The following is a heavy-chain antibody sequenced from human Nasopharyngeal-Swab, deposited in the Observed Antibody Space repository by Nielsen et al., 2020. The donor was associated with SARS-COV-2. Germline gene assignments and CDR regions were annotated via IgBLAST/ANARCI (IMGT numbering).Heavy chain of an antibody. V-gene: IGHV4-39*01. CDR2: IYYSGST. D-gene: IGHD6-19*01. J-gene: IGHJ4*02. CDR1: GGSISSSSYY. CDR3: ARRGRIAVAGFFDY. Sequence: SETLSLTCTVSGGSISSSSYYWGWIRQPPGKGLEWIGGIYYSGSTYYNPSLKSRVTISVDTSKNQFSLKLSSVTAADTAVYYCARRGRIAVAGFFDYWGQGTLVTVSS.